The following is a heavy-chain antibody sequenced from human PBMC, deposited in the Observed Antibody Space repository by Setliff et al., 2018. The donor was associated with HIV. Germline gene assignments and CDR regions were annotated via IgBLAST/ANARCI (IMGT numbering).Heavy chain of an antibody. J-gene: IGHJ4*02. CDR2: IYSSGTT. D-gene: IGHD3-22*01. Sequence: PSETLSLTCTVSGDSISSSYYWTWIRQPPGKGLEWIGYIYSSGTTDYNPSLKSRVTMSVDTSNSHFSLKLASVTAADTAVYYCARHYYTDPFDYWGQGTLVTVSS. V-gene: IGHV4-4*08. CDR3: ARHYYTDPFDY. CDR1: GDSISSSYY.